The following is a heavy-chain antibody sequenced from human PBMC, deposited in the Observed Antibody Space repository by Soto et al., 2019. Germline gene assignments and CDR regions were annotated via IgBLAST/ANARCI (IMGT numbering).Heavy chain of an antibody. D-gene: IGHD6-13*01. CDR3: AADLRSGWSFDY. V-gene: IGHV3-30*03. J-gene: IGHJ4*02. Sequence: QVQLVESGGGVVQPGRSLRLSCAASASTFSSFVMHWVRQAPGKGLEWVARISHDSVHQTYADSVKGRFTISRDNSETTLYLQMSSLRAEDTAVYYCAADLRSGWSFDYWGQGTLVTVSS. CDR1: ASTFSSFV. CDR2: ISHDSVHQ.